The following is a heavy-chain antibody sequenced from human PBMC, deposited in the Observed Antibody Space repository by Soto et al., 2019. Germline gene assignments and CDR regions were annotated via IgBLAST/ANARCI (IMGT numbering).Heavy chain of an antibody. V-gene: IGHV4-39*01. Sequence: SETLSLTCTVSGGSISSSSYYWGWIRQPPGKGLEWIGSIYYSGSTYYNPSLKSRVTISVDTSKNQFSLKLSSVTAADTAVYYCEVCSYYGSGDDAFDIWGQGTMVTVSS. J-gene: IGHJ3*02. CDR3: EVCSYYGSGDDAFDI. D-gene: IGHD3-10*01. CDR1: GGSISSSSYY. CDR2: IYYSGST.